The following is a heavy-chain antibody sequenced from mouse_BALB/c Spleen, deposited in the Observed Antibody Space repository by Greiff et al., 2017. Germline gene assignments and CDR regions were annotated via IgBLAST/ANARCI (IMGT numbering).Heavy chain of an antibody. CDR1: GFTFSSFG. J-gene: IGHJ2*01. Sequence: DVHLVESGGGLVQPGGSRKLSCAASGFTFSSFGMHWVRQAPEKGLEWVAYISSGSSTIYYADTVKGRFTISRDNPKNTLFLQMTSLRSEDTAMYYCARRVVEGFDYWGQGTTLTVSS. CDR2: ISSGSSTI. CDR3: ARRVVEGFDY. D-gene: IGHD1-1*01. V-gene: IGHV5-17*02.